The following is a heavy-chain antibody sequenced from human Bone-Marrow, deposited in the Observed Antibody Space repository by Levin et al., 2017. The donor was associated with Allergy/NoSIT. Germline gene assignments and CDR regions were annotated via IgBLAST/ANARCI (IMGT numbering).Heavy chain of an antibody. J-gene: IGHJ4*02. CDR1: GYIFSNYG. CDR3: ARQSTGSGYHY. CDR2: ITAHNGNT. Sequence: ASVKVSCKASGYIFSNYGISWVRQAPGQGLEWVGWITAHNGNTNYAQKLQGRVTLTTDTSTSTAHMELRSLRSDDTAVYYCARQSTGSGYHYWGQGTLVTVSS. D-gene: IGHD3-3*01. V-gene: IGHV1-18*01.